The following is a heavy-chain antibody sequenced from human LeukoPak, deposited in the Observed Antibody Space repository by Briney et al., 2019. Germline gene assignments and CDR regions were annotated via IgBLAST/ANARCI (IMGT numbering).Heavy chain of an antibody. D-gene: IGHD6-13*01. V-gene: IGHV4-31*03. J-gene: IGHJ4*02. Sequence: SETLSLTCTVSGGSISSGGYYWSWLRQHPGKELEWVGYIYYSGSTYYNPSLKSRVTISVDTSKNQFSLKLSSVTAADTAVYYCARASKAAASNPFDYWGQGTLVTVSS. CDR3: ARASKAAASNPFDY. CDR1: GGSISSGGYY. CDR2: IYYSGST.